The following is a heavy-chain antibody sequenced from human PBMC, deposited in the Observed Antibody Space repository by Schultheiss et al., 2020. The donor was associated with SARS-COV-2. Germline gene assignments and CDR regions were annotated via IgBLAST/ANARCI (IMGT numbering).Heavy chain of an antibody. CDR3: ARGKGGSYYGADY. CDR2: IYYSGST. J-gene: IGHJ4*02. Sequence: SETLSLTCAVSGGSISSSNWWSWVRQPPGKGLEWIGYIYYSGSTNYNPSLKSRVTISVDTSKNQFSLKLSSVTAADTAVYYCARGKGGSYYGADYWGQGTLVTVSS. CDR1: GGSISSSNW. D-gene: IGHD1-26*01. V-gene: IGHV4-4*02.